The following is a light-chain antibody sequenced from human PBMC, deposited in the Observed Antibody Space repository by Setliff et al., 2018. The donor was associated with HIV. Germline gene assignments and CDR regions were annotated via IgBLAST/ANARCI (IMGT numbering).Light chain of an antibody. V-gene: IGLV2-14*01. CDR1: SSDVGGYNY. CDR2: EVS. J-gene: IGLJ3*02. CDR3: TSYTTSSTLVV. Sequence: QSALAQPASVSGSPGQSITISCTGTSSDVGGYNYVSWYQQHPGKAPKLVIHEVSNRPPGVSNRFSGSKSGNTASLTISGLRAEDEANYYCTSYTTSSTLVVFGGGTKVTVL.